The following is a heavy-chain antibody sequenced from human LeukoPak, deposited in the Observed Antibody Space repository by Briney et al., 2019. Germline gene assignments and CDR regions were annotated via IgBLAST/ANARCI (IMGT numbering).Heavy chain of an antibody. CDR2: IYYSGST. Sequence: PSETLSLTCTVSGGSISSSSYYWGWIRQPPGKGLEWIGSIYYSGSTYYNPSLKSRVTISVDTSKNQFSLKLSSVTAADTAVYYCARERYCSSTSCYAGIDYWGQGTLVTVSS. CDR1: GGSISSSSYY. J-gene: IGHJ4*02. V-gene: IGHV4-39*07. CDR3: ARERYCSSTSCYAGIDY. D-gene: IGHD2-2*01.